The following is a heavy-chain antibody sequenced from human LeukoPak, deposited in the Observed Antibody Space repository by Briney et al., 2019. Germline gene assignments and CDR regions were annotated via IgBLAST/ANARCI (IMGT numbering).Heavy chain of an antibody. CDR3: ARVAKERVGGVYYFDY. CDR2: IGTAGDT. D-gene: IGHD1-1*01. V-gene: IGHV3-13*01. J-gene: IGHJ4*02. Sequence: QSGGSLRLSCAASGFTFSDYDMHWVRQATGKGLEWVSSIGTAGDTYYTGSVKGRFTISRENAKNSLYLQMNSLRAGDTAVYYCARVAKERVGGVYYFDYWGPGTLVTVPS. CDR1: GFTFSDYD.